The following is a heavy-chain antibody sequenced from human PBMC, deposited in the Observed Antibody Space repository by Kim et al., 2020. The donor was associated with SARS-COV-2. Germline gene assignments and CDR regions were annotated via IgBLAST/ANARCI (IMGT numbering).Heavy chain of an antibody. CDR2: IYHSGST. CDR3: ARVRGVVGATYDY. D-gene: IGHD1-26*01. Sequence: SETLSLTCAVSGGSISSGGYSWSWIRQPPGKGLEWIGYIYHSGSTYYNPSLKSRVTISVDRSKNQFSLKLSSVTAADTAVYYCARVRGVVGATYDYWGQGTLVTVSS. CDR1: GGSISSGGYS. V-gene: IGHV4-30-2*01. J-gene: IGHJ4*02.